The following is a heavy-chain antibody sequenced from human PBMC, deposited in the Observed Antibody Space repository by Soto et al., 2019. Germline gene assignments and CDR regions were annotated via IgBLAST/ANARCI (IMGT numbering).Heavy chain of an antibody. Sequence: QVQLVESGGGVVQPGRSLRLSCAASGFTFSSYGMHWVRQAPGKGLEWVAVISYDGSNKYYADSVKGRFTISRDNSKNTLYLQMNSLRAEDTAVYYCAKGKQPLAEKHYYYYGMDVWGQGTTVTVSS. CDR2: ISYDGSNK. D-gene: IGHD6-13*01. CDR3: AKGKQPLAEKHYYYYGMDV. V-gene: IGHV3-30*18. J-gene: IGHJ6*02. CDR1: GFTFSSYG.